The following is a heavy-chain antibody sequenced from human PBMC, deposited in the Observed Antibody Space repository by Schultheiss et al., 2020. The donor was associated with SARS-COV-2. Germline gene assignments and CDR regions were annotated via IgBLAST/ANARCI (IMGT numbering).Heavy chain of an antibody. D-gene: IGHD4-11*01. CDR2: VSHSGAT. CDR3: SRGRTSVIPSPVLGLGPHYFSYYMDV. Sequence: GSLRLSCAVYGEAFNGFSWTWIRQSPGKGREWIGQVSHSGATHYSPSLKSRVTISVDTSKSQFSLRLRSVTAAYTAIYFCSRGRTSVIPSPVLGLGPHYFSYYMDVWGRGTTVTVSS. J-gene: IGHJ6*03. CDR1: GEAFNGFS. V-gene: IGHV4-34*01.